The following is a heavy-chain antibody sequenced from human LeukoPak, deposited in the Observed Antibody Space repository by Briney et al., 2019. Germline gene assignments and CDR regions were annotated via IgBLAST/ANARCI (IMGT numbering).Heavy chain of an antibody. Sequence: SVKVSCKTSGGTFTSYAITWVRQAPGQGLEWMGKIIPISGTTNYAQKFQGRVTFTADESTSTAYMELSSLRSEDTALYYCARKLRLGGNWFDPWGQGTLGTVSS. CDR2: IIPISGTT. J-gene: IGHJ5*02. CDR3: ARKLRLGGNWFDP. V-gene: IGHV1-69*13. D-gene: IGHD1-26*01. CDR1: GGTFTSYA.